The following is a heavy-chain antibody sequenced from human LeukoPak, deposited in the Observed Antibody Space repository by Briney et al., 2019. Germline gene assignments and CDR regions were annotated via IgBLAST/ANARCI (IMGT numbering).Heavy chain of an antibody. V-gene: IGHV4-39*07. CDR3: ARLWELRVNPEVIWYFDL. Sequence: SETLSLTCTVSGGSISSSSYYWGWIRQPPGKGLEWIGSIYYSGSTYYNPSLKSRVTISVDTSKNQFSLKLSSVTAADTAVYYCARLWELRVNPEVIWYFDLWGRGTLVTVSS. D-gene: IGHD1-26*01. CDR2: IYYSGST. J-gene: IGHJ2*01. CDR1: GGSISSSSYY.